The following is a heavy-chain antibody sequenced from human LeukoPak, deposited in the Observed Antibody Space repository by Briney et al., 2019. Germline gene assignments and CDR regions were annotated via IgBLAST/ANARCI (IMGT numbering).Heavy chain of an antibody. CDR1: GFTFSSYG. CDR3: AKGPGSSSAEYFQH. CDR2: ISYDGSNK. D-gene: IGHD1-26*01. V-gene: IGHV3-30*18. Sequence: PGGSLRLSCAASGFTFSSYGMHWVRQAPGKGLEWVAVISYDGSNKYSADSVKGRFTISRDNSKNTLYLQMNSLRAEDTAVYYCAKGPGSSSAEYFQHWGQGTLVAVSS. J-gene: IGHJ1*01.